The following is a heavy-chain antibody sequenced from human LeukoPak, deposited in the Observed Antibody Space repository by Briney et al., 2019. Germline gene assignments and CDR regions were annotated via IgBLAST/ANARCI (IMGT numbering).Heavy chain of an antibody. CDR2: ISHVGGT. D-gene: IGHD3-9*01. Sequence: GGSLRLSCAASGFTFSDYAMSWVRQAPEKGLEWVSTISHVGGTYYADSVRGRFTISRDDSKNMVYLQMNSLRAEDTAVYYCAKGPLRYFDWLLDYWGQGTLVTVSS. V-gene: IGHV3-23*01. CDR1: GFTFSDYA. J-gene: IGHJ4*02. CDR3: AKGPLRYFDWLLDY.